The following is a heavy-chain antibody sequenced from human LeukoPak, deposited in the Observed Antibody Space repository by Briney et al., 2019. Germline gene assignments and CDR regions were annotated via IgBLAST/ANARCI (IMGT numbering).Heavy chain of an antibody. V-gene: IGHV3-30*01. CDR3: AATVRQYSDSGGQLHH. D-gene: IGHD3-22*01. J-gene: IGHJ1*01. CDR1: GVTFSTYD. CDR2: ISYDGSDK. Sequence: GGSLRLSCAASGVTFSTYDMHWVRQAPGKGLEWVAVISYDGSDKFYADSVKGRFTISRDNSRNTLFLQTNSLRAEDTAVYFCAATVRQYSDSGGQLHHWGQGTLVTVSS.